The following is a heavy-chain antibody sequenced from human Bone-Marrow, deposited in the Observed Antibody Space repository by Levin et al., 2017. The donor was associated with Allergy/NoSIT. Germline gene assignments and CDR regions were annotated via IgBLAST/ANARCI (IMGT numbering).Heavy chain of an antibody. Sequence: GESLKISCKASGYTFTTRYIHWLRQAPGQGLEWVGLINPDSGTTGYALRFRGRVTMTRDTSTGTVYMEINSLKSGETAVYFCARDSGHYDVLTGYYGHFDNWGQGTLVTVST. CDR3: ARDSGHYDVLTGYYGHFDN. J-gene: IGHJ4*02. V-gene: IGHV1-46*01. CDR1: GYTFTTRY. D-gene: IGHD3-9*01. CDR2: INPDSGTT.